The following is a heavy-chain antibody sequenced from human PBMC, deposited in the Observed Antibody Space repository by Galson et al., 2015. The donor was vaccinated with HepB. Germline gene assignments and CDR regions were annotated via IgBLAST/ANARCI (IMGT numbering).Heavy chain of an antibody. V-gene: IGHV3-48*02. CDR3: ARENTAVGDYYYYYMDV. D-gene: IGHD5-18*01. CDR1: GFTFSSYS. J-gene: IGHJ6*03. Sequence: SLRLSCAASGFTFSSYSMNWVRQAPGKGLEWVSYISSSSTTIYYADSVKGRFTISRDNAKHSLYLQMNSLRDEDTAVYYCARENTAVGDYYYYYMDVWGKGTTVTVSS. CDR2: ISSSSTTI.